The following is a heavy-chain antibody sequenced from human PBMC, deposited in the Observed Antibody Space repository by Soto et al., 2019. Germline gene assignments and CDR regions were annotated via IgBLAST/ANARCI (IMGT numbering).Heavy chain of an antibody. V-gene: IGHV4-39*01. J-gene: IGHJ6*02. CDR1: GYSVTSSDYY. Sequence: SETLSLTCSVSGYSVTSSDYYWAWIRQPPGKGLEWIGSMFYSGLTYYNPSLKSRVTLSVDTSKNQFSVRLNSVTAADTAVYYCAPLSVSLSGPYGIHVWGQGTSVTVSS. D-gene: IGHD2-15*01. CDR2: MFYSGLT. CDR3: APLSVSLSGPYGIHV.